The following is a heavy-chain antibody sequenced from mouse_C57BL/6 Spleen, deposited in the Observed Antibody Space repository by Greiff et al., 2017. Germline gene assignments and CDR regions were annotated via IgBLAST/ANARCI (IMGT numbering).Heavy chain of an antibody. Sequence: VQLQQSVAELVRPGASVKLSCTASGFNIKNPYMHWVKQRPEQGLEWIGRIDPANGNTKYAPKFQGKATITADTSSNTAYLQLSSLTSEDTAIYYCAPSLRDYFDYWGQGTTLTVSS. J-gene: IGHJ2*01. CDR1: GFNIKNPY. CDR2: IDPANGNT. D-gene: IGHD1-2*01. V-gene: IGHV14-3*01. CDR3: APSLRDYFDY.